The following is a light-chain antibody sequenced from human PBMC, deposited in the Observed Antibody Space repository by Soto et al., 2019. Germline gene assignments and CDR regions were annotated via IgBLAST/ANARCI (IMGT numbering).Light chain of an antibody. CDR1: SSDVGGYNY. CDR2: DVS. J-gene: IGLJ2*01. Sequence: QSALTQPASVSGSPGQSITISCTGTSSDVGGYNYVSWYQQHPGKAPKLMIYDVSNRPSGVSNRFSGSKSGHTASLTISGLQAEDEADYYCSSYTSSSTPSVVFGGGTKLTVL. CDR3: SSYTSSSTPSVV. V-gene: IGLV2-14*01.